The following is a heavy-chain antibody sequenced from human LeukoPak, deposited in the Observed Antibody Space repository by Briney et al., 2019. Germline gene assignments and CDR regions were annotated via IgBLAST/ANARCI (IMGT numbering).Heavy chain of an antibody. D-gene: IGHD3-9*01. J-gene: IGHJ4*02. CDR3: AKDRHDILTGSDY. V-gene: IGHV3-23*01. Sequence: GGSLRLSCAASGFTFSSYAMSRVRQAPGKGLEWVSAISGSGGSTYYADSVKGRFTISRDNSKNTLHLQMNSLRAEDTAVYYCAKDRHDILTGSDYWGQGTLVTVSS. CDR1: GFTFSSYA. CDR2: ISGSGGST.